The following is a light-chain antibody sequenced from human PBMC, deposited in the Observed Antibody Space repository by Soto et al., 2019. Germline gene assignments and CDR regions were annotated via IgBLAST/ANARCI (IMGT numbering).Light chain of an antibody. CDR1: QSVSYSSNNKNY. J-gene: IGKJ4*01. CDR3: QQYYSTPLT. CDR2: WAS. Sequence: DIVMTQSADSLAVSLGERATINCKSSQSVSYSSNNKNYLAWYQQKPGQPPKLLIYWASTRESGVPDRFSGSGSGTDFTLTISSLQAEDVAVYYCQQYYSTPLTFGGGTKVESK. V-gene: IGKV4-1*01.